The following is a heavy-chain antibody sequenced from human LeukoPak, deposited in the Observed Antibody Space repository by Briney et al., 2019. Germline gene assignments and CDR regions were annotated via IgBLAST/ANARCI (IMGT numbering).Heavy chain of an antibody. CDR1: GGSISSYY. CDR3: ARDSVRGFVVVTANAFDI. D-gene: IGHD2-21*02. J-gene: IGHJ3*02. V-gene: IGHV4-4*08. Sequence: SETLSLTCTVSGGSISSYYWNWIRQPPGKGLEWIGYIYNSGSTNYNPSLKSRVTISVDTSKNQFSLKLSSVTAADTAVYYCARDSVRGFVVVTANAFDIWGQGTMVTVSS. CDR2: IYNSGST.